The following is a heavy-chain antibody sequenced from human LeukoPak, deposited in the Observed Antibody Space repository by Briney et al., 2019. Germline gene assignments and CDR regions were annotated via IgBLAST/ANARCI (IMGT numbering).Heavy chain of an antibody. J-gene: IGHJ6*02. CDR1: GYTFTGYY. V-gene: IGHV1-2*04. CDR2: INPNSGGT. CDR3: AREYYSSGWYGPYYYYYGMDV. Sequence: RASVKVSCKASGYTFTGYYMHWVRQAPGQGLEWMGRINPNSGGTNYAQKFQGWVTMTRDTSISTAYMELSRLRSDDTAVYYCAREYYSSGWYGPYYYYYGMDVWGQGTTVTVSS. D-gene: IGHD6-19*01.